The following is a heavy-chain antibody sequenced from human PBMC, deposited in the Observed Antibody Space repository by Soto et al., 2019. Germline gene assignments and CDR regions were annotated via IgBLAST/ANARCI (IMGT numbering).Heavy chain of an antibody. V-gene: IGHV4-59*01. CDR2: LYYGGST. D-gene: IGHD4-4*01. CDR3: ARGRDDYNGWYVDL. Sequence: PSETLSLTCTVSGGSISTYYWNWIRQPPGKGLEWIGYLYYGGSTNCNPSLESRVTISLDTSKNQISLKLSSVTAADTAVYYCARGRDDYNGWYVDLWGRGSLVTVSS. CDR1: GGSISTYY. J-gene: IGHJ2*01.